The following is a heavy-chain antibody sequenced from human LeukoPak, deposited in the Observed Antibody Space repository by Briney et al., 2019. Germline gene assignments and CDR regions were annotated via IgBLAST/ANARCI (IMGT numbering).Heavy chain of an antibody. CDR3: ARMLDYYVSGIYGFDS. CDR2: INHSGST. D-gene: IGHD3-10*01. J-gene: IGHJ4*01. Sequence: SETLSLTCAVYGGSFSGYYWSWIRQPPGKGLEWIGEINHSGSTNYNPSLKSRVTISVDTSKNQFSLKLSSVTAADTAVYYCARMLDYYVSGIYGFDSLGHGTLVTVSS. CDR1: GGSFSGYY. V-gene: IGHV4-34*01.